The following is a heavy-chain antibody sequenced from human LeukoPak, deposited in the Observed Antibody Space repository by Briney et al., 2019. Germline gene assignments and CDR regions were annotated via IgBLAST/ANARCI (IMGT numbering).Heavy chain of an antibody. J-gene: IGHJ6*02. Sequence: ASVTVSCKASGYTFTSYDINWVRQATGQGLEWMGWMNPNSGNTGYAQKFQGRVTMTRNTSISTAYMELSSLRSGDTAAYNCARGYLRYSDLYYYYGMDVWGQGNTVTVSS. CDR1: GYTFTSYD. CDR2: MNPNSGNT. V-gene: IGHV1-8*01. CDR3: ARGYLRYSDLYYYYGMDV. D-gene: IGHD3-9*01.